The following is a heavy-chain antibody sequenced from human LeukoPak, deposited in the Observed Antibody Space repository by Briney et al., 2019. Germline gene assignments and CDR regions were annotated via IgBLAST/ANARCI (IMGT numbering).Heavy chain of an antibody. CDR2: IYLGDSDT. Sequence: GESLKISCKGSGYSFTSYWIGWVRQMPGKGLEWMGIIYLGDSDTRYSPSFQGQVTISADKSISTAYLQWSSLKASDTAMYYCARQEGGYSSSWKYYFDYWGQGTLVTVSS. CDR1: GYSFTSYW. J-gene: IGHJ4*02. D-gene: IGHD6-13*01. V-gene: IGHV5-51*01. CDR3: ARQEGGYSSSWKYYFDY.